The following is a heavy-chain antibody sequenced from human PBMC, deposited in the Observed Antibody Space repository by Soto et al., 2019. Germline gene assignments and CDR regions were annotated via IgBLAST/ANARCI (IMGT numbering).Heavy chain of an antibody. V-gene: IGHV1-2*06. Sequence: QVQLVQSGAEVKKPGASVRVSCEASGYRFTAYYIHWVRQAPGQGLEWMGRMNLDTGGTTYAQKFQVRVTMTRDTSINTAYMEVSSLKSDDTAIYYCARDGNFAFRGYGFAFDFWGQGTLVTVSS. CDR2: MNLDTGGT. CDR1: GYRFTAYY. CDR3: ARDGNFAFRGYGFAFDF. D-gene: IGHD5-18*01. J-gene: IGHJ4*02.